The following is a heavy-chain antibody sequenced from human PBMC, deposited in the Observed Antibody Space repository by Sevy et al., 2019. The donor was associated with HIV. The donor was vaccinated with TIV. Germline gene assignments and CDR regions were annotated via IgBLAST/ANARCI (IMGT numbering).Heavy chain of an antibody. CDR3: ARDDGSGWSSFDY. Sequence: SETLSLTCTVSGGSISGYYWSWIRQPPERGLEWIGYVYYSGSTNYNPSLKSRVTISVDTSKNQFSLKLTSVTAADTAVYYCARDDGSGWSSFDYRGQGTLVTVSS. J-gene: IGHJ4*02. CDR2: VYYSGST. V-gene: IGHV4-59*01. D-gene: IGHD6-19*01. CDR1: GGSISGYY.